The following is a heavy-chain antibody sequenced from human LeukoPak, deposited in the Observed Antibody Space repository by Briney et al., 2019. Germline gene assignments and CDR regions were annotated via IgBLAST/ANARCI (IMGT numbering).Heavy chain of an antibody. V-gene: IGHV3-48*03. CDR2: ISNGGLSI. CDR3: GRVPRTTHAFDV. CDR1: GFTFSSYE. D-gene: IGHD1-1*01. J-gene: IGHJ3*01. Sequence: PGGSQRLSCAASGFTFSSYEMNWVRQAPGKGLEWVSYISNGGLSIYYADSVKGRFTISRDNAKNSLYLQMNSLRAEDTAVYYCGRVPRTTHAFDVWGQGTMVTVSS.